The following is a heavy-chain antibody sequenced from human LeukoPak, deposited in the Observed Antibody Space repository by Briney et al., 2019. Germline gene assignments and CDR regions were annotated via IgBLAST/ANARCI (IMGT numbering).Heavy chain of an antibody. CDR1: GGSISSSNW. J-gene: IGHJ4*02. V-gene: IGHV4-31*11. CDR3: ARENGYQIDY. Sequence: SETLSLTCAVSGGSISSSNWWSWVRQHPGKGLEWIGYIYYSGSTYYNPSLKSRVTISVDTSKNQFSLKLSSVTAADTAVYYCARENGYQIDYWGQGTLVTVSS. CDR2: IYYSGST. D-gene: IGHD3-22*01.